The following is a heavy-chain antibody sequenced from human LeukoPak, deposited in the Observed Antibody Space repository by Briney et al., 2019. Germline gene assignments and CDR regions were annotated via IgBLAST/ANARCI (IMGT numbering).Heavy chain of an antibody. CDR1: GFTFSDYY. D-gene: IGHD3-9*01. J-gene: IGHJ4*02. V-gene: IGHV3-23*01. CDR3: AKDVRYFDWSPY. Sequence: PGGSLRLSCAASGFTFSDYYMSWIRQAPGKGLEWVSAISGSGGSTYYADSVKGRFTISRDNSKNTLYLQMNSLRAEDTAVYYCAKDVRYFDWSPYWGQGTLVTVSS. CDR2: ISGSGGST.